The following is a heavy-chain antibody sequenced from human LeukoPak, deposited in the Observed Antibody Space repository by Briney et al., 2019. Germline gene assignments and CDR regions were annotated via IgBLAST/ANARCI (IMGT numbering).Heavy chain of an antibody. J-gene: IGHJ1*01. Sequence: ASVKGSCKASGYTFTGYYMHWVRQAPGQGLEWMGWINPNSGGTNYAQKFQGRVTMTRDTSISTAYMELSRLRSDDTAVYYCARDSSPHIVVQHWGQGTLVTVSS. D-gene: IGHD3-22*01. V-gene: IGHV1-2*02. CDR2: INPNSGGT. CDR3: ARDSSPHIVVQH. CDR1: GYTFTGYY.